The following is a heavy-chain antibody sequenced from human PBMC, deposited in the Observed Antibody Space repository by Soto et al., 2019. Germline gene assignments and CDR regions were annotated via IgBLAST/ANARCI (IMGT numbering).Heavy chain of an antibody. CDR1: GGSISSSSYY. CDR3: ARHERRDGYNPWFGYYGMDV. J-gene: IGHJ6*02. CDR2: IYYSGST. Sequence: SETLSLTCTVSGGSISSSSYYWGWIRQPPGKGLEWIGSIYYSGSTYYNPSLKSRVTISVDTSKNQFSLKLSSVTAADTAVYYCARHERRDGYNPWFGYYGMDVWGQGTTVTVSS. V-gene: IGHV4-39*01. D-gene: IGHD3-16*01.